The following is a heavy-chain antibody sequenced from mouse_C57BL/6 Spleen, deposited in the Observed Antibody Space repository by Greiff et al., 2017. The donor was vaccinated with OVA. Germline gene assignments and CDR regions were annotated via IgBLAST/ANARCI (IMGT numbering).Heavy chain of an antibody. J-gene: IGHJ1*03. CDR2: IYPRSGNT. Sequence: QVQLQQSGAELARPGASVKLSCKASGYTFTSYGISWVKQRTGQGLEWIGEIYPRSGNTYYNEKFKGKATLTADKSSSTAYMELRSLTSGDSAVYFCARSEGAYGNYVDWYFDVWGTGTTVTFSS. CDR3: ARSEGAYGNYVDWYFDV. CDR1: GYTFTSYG. V-gene: IGHV1-81*01. D-gene: IGHD2-1*01.